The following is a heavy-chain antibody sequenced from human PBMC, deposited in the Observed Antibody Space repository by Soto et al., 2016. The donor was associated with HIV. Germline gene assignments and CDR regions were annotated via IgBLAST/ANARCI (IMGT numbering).Heavy chain of an antibody. J-gene: IGHJ3*02. CDR1: RLIFRNYW. CDR2: IDGDGSDT. V-gene: IGHV3-74*01. Sequence: EVLLVESGGDLVQPGGSLRLSCAGSRLIFRNYWIYCVRQAPGKGLVWVSRIDGDGSDTSYADSVKGRFTTSRDNAKNTVYLQMNSLRIEDTAVYFCARSFVGRGQALDIWGQGTLVTVSS. D-gene: IGHD3-10*01. CDR3: ARSFVGRGQALDI.